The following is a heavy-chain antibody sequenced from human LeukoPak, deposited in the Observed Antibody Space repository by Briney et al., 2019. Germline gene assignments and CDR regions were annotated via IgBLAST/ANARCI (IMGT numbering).Heavy chain of an antibody. CDR2: IIPIFGTA. CDR1: GGTLSSYA. CDR3: ARAKMVRGVIIDDY. Sequence: ASVKVSCKASGGTLSSYAISWVRQAPGQGLEWMGGIIPIFGTANYAQKFQGRVTITTDESTSTAYMELSSLRSEDTAVYYCARAKMVRGVIIDDYWGQGTLVTVSS. V-gene: IGHV1-69*05. D-gene: IGHD3-10*01. J-gene: IGHJ4*02.